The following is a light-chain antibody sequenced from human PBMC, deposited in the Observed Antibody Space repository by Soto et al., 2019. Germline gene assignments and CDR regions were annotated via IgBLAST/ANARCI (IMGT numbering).Light chain of an antibody. Sequence: DIQMTQSPSSLSASVGDRVTITCRASQSSSSYLNWYQQKPGKAPKLLIYAASSLQSVVPSRFSGSGSGTDFTLTISSLQHEDFATYYCKQSYSTVTFGQGNKLEIK. CDR3: KQSYSTVT. CDR1: QSSSSY. CDR2: AAS. V-gene: IGKV1-39*01. J-gene: IGKJ2*01.